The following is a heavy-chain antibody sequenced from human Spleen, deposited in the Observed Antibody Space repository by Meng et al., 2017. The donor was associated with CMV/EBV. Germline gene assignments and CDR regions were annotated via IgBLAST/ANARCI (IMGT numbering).Heavy chain of an antibody. CDR1: GGSISSSHYY. Sequence: HASGTGLVTPSETLSLTCTVSGGSISSSHYYWGWVRQPPGKGLQWIGTIYYSGSTSYNPSLKSRVTISVDTSKNQFSLKLSSVTAADTAVYYCASQQTNYYDSSGHTTDYWGQGTLVTVSS. J-gene: IGHJ4*02. CDR3: ASQQTNYYDSSGHTTDY. V-gene: IGHV4-39*01. CDR2: IYYSGST. D-gene: IGHD3-22*01.